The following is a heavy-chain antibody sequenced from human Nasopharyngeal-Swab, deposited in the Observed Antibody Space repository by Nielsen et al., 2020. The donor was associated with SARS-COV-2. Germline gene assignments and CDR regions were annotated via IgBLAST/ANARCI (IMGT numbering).Heavy chain of an antibody. J-gene: IGHJ3*02. V-gene: IGHV3-30*02. D-gene: IGHD1-26*01. CDR2: IRFDGSNK. CDR3: ARVRGGSYQAAFDI. Sequence: GESLKISCAASGFTFNSYGMHWVRQAPGKGLEWVSFIRFDGSNKYYADSVKGRFTISRDNSKNTLYLQMNSLRAEDTAVYYCARVRGGSYQAAFDIWGQGTMVTVSS. CDR1: GFTFNSYG.